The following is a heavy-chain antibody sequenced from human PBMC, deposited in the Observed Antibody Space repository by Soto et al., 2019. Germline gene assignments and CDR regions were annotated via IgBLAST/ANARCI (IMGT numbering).Heavy chain of an antibody. J-gene: IGHJ4*02. CDR1: GYTFTSYA. V-gene: IGHV1-3*05. D-gene: IGHD2-21*01. CDR3: ARSIVLVSALDY. Sequence: VQLVQSGAEEKKPGASVKVSCKASGYTFTSYAMHWVRQAPGQRIEWMGWINAGNGNTKYSQKFQGRVTMTRDTSASTADMDLSSLRSEETAVYYSARSIVLVSALDYWGQGTLVTVSS. CDR2: INAGNGNT.